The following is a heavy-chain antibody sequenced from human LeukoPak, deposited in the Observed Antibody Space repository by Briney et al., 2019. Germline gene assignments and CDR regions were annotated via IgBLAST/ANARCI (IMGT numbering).Heavy chain of an antibody. CDR2: ISSSSSYI. CDR1: GFTLSPYR. Sequence: GGSLRLPCGASGFTLSPYRMMGLRQAPGKGLEWVSSISSSSSYIYYADSVKGRFTISRDNAKNSLYLQMNSLRAEDTAVYYCARVFYSVPSISDYWGQGTLVTVSS. V-gene: IGHV3-21*01. D-gene: IGHD5/OR15-5a*01. CDR3: ARVFYSVPSISDY. J-gene: IGHJ4*02.